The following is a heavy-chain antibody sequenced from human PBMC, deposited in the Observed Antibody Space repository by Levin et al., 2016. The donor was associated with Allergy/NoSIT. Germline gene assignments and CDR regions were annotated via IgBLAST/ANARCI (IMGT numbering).Heavy chain of an antibody. J-gene: IGHJ6*02. CDR3: ARDPDYGDYGYYYYYGMDV. Sequence: GGSLRLSCAASGFTFSSYGMHWVRQAPGKGLEWVAVIWYDGSNKYYADSVKGRFTISRDNSKNTLYLQMNSLRAEDTAVYYCARDPDYGDYGYYYYYGMDVWGQGTTVTVSS. V-gene: IGHV3-33*01. D-gene: IGHD4-17*01. CDR1: GFTFSSYG. CDR2: IWYDGSNK.